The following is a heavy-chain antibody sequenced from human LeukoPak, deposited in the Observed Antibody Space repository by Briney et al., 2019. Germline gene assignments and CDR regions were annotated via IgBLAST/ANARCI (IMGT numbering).Heavy chain of an antibody. V-gene: IGHV1-2*02. CDR1: GYTFTGYY. J-gene: IGHJ4*02. D-gene: IGHD2-8*01. CDR3: ARDSCTNGVCWLDY. Sequence: ASVKVSCKASGYTFTGYYMHWVRQAPGQGLEWMGWINPNSGGTNYAQKLQGRVTMTTDTSTSTAYMELRSLRSDDTAVYYCARDSCTNGVCWLDYWGQGTLVTVSS. CDR2: INPNSGGT.